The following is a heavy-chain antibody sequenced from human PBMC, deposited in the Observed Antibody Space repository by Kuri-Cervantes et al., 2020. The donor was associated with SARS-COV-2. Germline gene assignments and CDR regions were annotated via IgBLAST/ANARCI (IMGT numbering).Heavy chain of an antibody. D-gene: IGHD4-11*01. CDR3: ARRGYSNLLDY. CDR1: GGSITSHY. CDR2: IYYSGST. Sequence: SETLSLTCTVSGGSITSHYWNWIRQSPGRGLEWIGYIYYSGSTKYSPSLNSRVTISVDTSKNQFSLKLSSVTAADTAVYYCARRGYSNLLDYWGQGTLVTVSS. V-gene: IGHV4-59*08. J-gene: IGHJ4*02.